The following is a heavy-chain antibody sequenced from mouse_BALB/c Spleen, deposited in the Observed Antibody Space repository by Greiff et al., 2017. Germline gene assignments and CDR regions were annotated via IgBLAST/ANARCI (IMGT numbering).Heavy chain of an antibody. V-gene: IGHV14-3*02. CDR2: IDPANGNT. D-gene: IGHD2-10*02. CDR1: GFYIKDTY. J-gene: IGHJ4*01. CDR3: ARPLVSYYAMDD. Sequence: VQLQHSGAELVKPGASVKLSCTASGFYIKDTYMHWVKQRPEQGLEWIGRIDPANGNTKYDPKFQGKATITADTSSNTAYLQLSSLTSEDTAVNYSARPLVSYYAMDDWGQGTSVTVSS.